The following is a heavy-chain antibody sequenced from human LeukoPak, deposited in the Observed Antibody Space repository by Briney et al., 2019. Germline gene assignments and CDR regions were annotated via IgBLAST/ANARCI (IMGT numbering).Heavy chain of an antibody. Sequence: GESLKISFQGSGYSFTSYWIGWVRPMPGKGLGWMGIIYPGDSDTRYSPSFQGQVTISADKSISTAYLQWSSLKASDTAMYYCARRGVIAVADPFDYWGQGTLVTVSS. CDR2: IYPGDSDT. J-gene: IGHJ4*02. D-gene: IGHD6-19*01. V-gene: IGHV5-51*01. CDR3: ARRGVIAVADPFDY. CDR1: GYSFTSYW.